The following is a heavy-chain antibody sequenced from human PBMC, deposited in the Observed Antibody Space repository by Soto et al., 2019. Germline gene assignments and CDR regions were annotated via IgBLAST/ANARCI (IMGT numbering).Heavy chain of an antibody. J-gene: IGHJ4*02. CDR2: IYHSGST. Sequence: QVQLQESGPGLVKPSGTLSLTCAVPGGSISSSNWWSWVRQPPGKGLEWIGEIYHSGSTNYNPSLKRRVTISVDKSKSQFSLKLNSVTAADTAVYYCARGPTYSGSYPSFDYWGQGTLVTVSS. D-gene: IGHD1-26*01. CDR3: ARGPTYSGSYPSFDY. CDR1: GGSISSSNW. V-gene: IGHV4-4*02.